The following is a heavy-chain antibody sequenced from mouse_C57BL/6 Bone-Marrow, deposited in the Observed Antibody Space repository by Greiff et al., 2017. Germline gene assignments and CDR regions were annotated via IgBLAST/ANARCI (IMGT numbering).Heavy chain of an antibody. J-gene: IGHJ4*01. CDR3: ARNNYYGSSYPYCARDY. CDR1: GFTFSSYG. V-gene: IGHV5-6*01. Sequence: EVMLVESGGDLVKPGGSLKLSCAASGFTFSSYGMSWVRQTPDKRLEWVAPISSGGSYTYYPDSVKGRFTISRDTAKQNLYLQMSSLQYEDTAIYYCARNNYYGSSYPYCARDYWGQGTSVTVSS. CDR2: ISSGGSYT. D-gene: IGHD1-1*01.